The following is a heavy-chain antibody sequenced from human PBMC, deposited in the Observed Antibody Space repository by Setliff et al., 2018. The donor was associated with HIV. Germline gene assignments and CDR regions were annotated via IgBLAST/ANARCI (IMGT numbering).Heavy chain of an antibody. V-gene: IGHV3-33*06. Sequence: GGSLRLSCAASGFTFSSYGMHWVRQAPGKGLEWVAVIWYDGSNKYYADSVKGRLTISRDNSKNTLYLQMNSLRVEDTAIYYCAKAPGWLFLSHYWGQGTLVTVSS. CDR1: GFTFSSYG. J-gene: IGHJ4*02. CDR2: IWYDGSNK. CDR3: AKAPGWLFLSHY. D-gene: IGHD3-22*01.